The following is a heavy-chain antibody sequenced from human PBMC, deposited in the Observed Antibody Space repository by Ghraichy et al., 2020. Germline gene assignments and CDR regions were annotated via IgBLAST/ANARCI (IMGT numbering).Heavy chain of an antibody. Sequence: GGSLRLSCAASGFTFSSYAMSWVRQAPGKGLEWVSDIRGSGSSTYYTDSVKGRFTISRDNSKNTLYLQMNSLRAEDTAVYYCAKDRDYSDSSGYYFNAFDIWGQGTMVTVSS. CDR2: IRGSGSST. CDR1: GFTFSSYA. CDR3: AKDRDYSDSSGYYFNAFDI. V-gene: IGHV3-23*01. D-gene: IGHD3-22*01. J-gene: IGHJ3*02.